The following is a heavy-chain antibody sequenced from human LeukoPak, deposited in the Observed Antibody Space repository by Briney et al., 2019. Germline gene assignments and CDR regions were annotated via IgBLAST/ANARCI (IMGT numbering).Heavy chain of an antibody. Sequence: GGSLRLSCAASGFTFDDYAMHWVRQAPGKGLEWVSGISWNSGSIGYADSVKGRFTISRDNAKNSLYLQMNSLRAEDTALYYCARPSGDYGGGDYMDVWGKGTTVTVSS. J-gene: IGHJ6*03. V-gene: IGHV3-9*01. D-gene: IGHD4-17*01. CDR3: ARPSGDYGGGDYMDV. CDR2: ISWNSGSI. CDR1: GFTFDDYA.